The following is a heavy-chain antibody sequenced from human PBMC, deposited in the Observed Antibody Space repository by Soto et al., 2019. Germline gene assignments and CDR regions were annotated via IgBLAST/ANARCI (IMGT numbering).Heavy chain of an antibody. V-gene: IGHV3-74*01. CDR3: ARLDRTEFDAFDI. CDR2: INSDGSST. CDR1: GFTFSSYW. D-gene: IGHD1-1*01. Sequence: GGSLRLSCAASGFTFSSYWMHWVRQAPGKGLVWVSRINSDGSSTSYADSVKGRLTISRDNAKNTLYLQMNSLRAEDTAVYYCARLDRTEFDAFDIWGQGTMVTVSS. J-gene: IGHJ3*02.